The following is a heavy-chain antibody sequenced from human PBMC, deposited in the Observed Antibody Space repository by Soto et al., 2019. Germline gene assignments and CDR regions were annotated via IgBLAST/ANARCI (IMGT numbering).Heavy chain of an antibody. V-gene: IGHV3-23*01. CDR1: GFTFSSYA. CDR2: ISGSGGST. J-gene: IGHJ1*01. CDR3: AKDRDSSSWYGTGDFQH. Sequence: GGSLRLSCAASGFTFSSYAMSWVRQAPGKGLEWVSAISGSGGSTYYADSVKGRFTISRDNSKNTLYLQMNSLRAEDTAVYYCAKDRDSSSWYGTGDFQHWGQGTLVTVSS. D-gene: IGHD6-13*01.